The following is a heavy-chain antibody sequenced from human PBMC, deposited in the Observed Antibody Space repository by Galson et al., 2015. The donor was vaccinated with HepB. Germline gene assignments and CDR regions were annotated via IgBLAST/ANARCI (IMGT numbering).Heavy chain of an antibody. CDR1: GYSFTSYW. J-gene: IGHJ3*02. Sequence: SGAEVKKPGESLKISCKGSGYSFTSYWIGWVRQMPGKGLEWMGIIYPGDSDTRYSPSFQGQVTISADKSISTAYLQWSSLKASDTAMYYCASSSSNYKTNSAQYQLLWGGDAFDIWGQGTMVTVSS. CDR3: ASSSSNYKTNSAQYQLLWGGDAFDI. D-gene: IGHD2-2*01. CDR2: IYPGDSDT. V-gene: IGHV5-51*03.